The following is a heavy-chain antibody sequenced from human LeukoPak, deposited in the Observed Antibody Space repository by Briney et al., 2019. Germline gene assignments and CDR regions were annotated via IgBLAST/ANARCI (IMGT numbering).Heavy chain of an antibody. V-gene: IGHV4-30-2*01. CDR3: ARVAGPLGTGEVREIDS. CDR2: VHHSGRM. Sequence: PSETLSLTCAVSRGSISSGGYSWSWIRQPPGKGLEWIGYVHHSGRMNYNPSLKSRVTISVDRSKNQFSLKLTSVTAADTAVYYCARVAGPLGTGEVREIDSWGQGILVTVSS. CDR1: RGSISSGGYS. J-gene: IGHJ4*02. D-gene: IGHD3/OR15-3a*01.